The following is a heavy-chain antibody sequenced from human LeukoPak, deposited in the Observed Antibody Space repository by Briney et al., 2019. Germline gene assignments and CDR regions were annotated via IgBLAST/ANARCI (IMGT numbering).Heavy chain of an antibody. CDR2: IYHSGST. CDR1: GGSISSSNW. D-gene: IGHD6-25*01. J-gene: IGHJ5*02. CDR3: ARWAVAAKFRWFDP. V-gene: IGHV4-4*02. Sequence: SETLSLTCAVSGGSISSSNWWSWVRQPPGKGLEWIGEIYHSGSTNYNPSLKSRVTISVDKSKNQFSLKLSSVTAADTAVYYCARWAVAAKFRWFDPWGQGTLVTVSS.